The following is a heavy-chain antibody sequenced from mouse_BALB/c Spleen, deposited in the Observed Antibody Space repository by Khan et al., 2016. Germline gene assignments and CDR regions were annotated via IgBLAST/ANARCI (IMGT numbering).Heavy chain of an antibody. V-gene: IGHV1S29*02. CDR2: IYPYNGGT. D-gene: IGHD1-1*01. J-gene: IGHJ3*01. Sequence: VQLKESGPELVKPGASVKISCKASGYTFTDYNMHWVKQSHGKSLEWIGYIYPYNGGTGYNQKFKSKATVTVDNSSSTAYMELRSLTSEDSAVYYCARGGYDGSSAFAYWGQGTLVTVSA. CDR1: GYTFTDYN. CDR3: ARGGYDGSSAFAY.